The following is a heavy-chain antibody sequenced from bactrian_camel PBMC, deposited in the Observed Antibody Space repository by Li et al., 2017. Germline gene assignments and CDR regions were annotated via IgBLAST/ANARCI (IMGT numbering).Heavy chain of an antibody. CDR2: INRGHGVP. Sequence: HVQLVESGGGSVHPGWSLRLSCAASDQSSKTTCISWFRQIPGKERERVSTINRGHGVPYIADSVKGRFTLSRDSAKNTVYLQMNNLQPEDTATYYCAEGRGSRGEHCYSLNYWGQGTQVTVS. CDR3: AEGRGSRGEHCYSLNY. V-gene: IGHV3S1*01. D-gene: IGHD6*01. CDR1: DQSSKTTC. J-gene: IGHJ4*01.